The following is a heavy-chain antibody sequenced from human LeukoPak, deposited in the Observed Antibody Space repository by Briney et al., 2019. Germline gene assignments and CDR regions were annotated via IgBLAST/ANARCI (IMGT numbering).Heavy chain of an antibody. CDR2: IIHSEST. Sequence: PSETLSLTCVVHGGSFSDYYLAWIRQSPRKGLEWIGQIIHSESTNYNPSLTSRVTISVDTSKNQFSLKVRSVSAADTALYYCAREREVSGAWYERPHFVYWGQGALVTVSS. D-gene: IGHD6-13*01. J-gene: IGHJ4*02. V-gene: IGHV4-34*12. CDR1: GGSFSDYY. CDR3: AREREVSGAWYERPHFVY.